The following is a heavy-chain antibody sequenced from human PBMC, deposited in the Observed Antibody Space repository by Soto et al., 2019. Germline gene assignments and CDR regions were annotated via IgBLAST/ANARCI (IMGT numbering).Heavy chain of an antibody. V-gene: IGHV1-69*02. CDR2: IIPILGIA. CDR3: ARGKGHIVVVTAIYGMDV. J-gene: IGHJ6*02. Sequence: SVKVSCKASGGTFSSYIISWVRQAPGQGLEWMGRIIPILGIANYAQKFQGRVTITADKSTSTAYMELSSLRSEDTAVYYCARGKGHIVVVTAIYGMDVWGQGTTVTVSS. D-gene: IGHD2-21*02. CDR1: GGTFSSYI.